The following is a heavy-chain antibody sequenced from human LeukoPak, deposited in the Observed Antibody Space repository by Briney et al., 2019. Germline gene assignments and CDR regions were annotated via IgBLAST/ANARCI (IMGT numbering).Heavy chain of an antibody. CDR2: ISSSSSYI. Sequence: GGSLRLSCAASGFTFSDYYMSWIRQAPGKGLEWVSSISSSSSYIYYADSVKGRFTISRDNSKNTLYLLLNSLRAEDTAVYYCARDEEEAFDIWGQGTMVTVSS. CDR1: GFTFSDYY. V-gene: IGHV3-11*06. CDR3: ARDEEEAFDI. J-gene: IGHJ3*02.